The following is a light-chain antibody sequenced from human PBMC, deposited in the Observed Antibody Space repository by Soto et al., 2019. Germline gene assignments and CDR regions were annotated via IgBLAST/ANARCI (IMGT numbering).Light chain of an antibody. J-gene: IGLJ3*02. CDR1: SSNIGSNY. V-gene: IGLV1-47*01. Sequence: QSVLTQPPSASGTPGQRVTISCSGSSSNIGSNYVYWYQHLPGTAPKLLIYRNNQRPSGVPDRFSGSKSGTSASLTISGLQAEDEADYYCSLYTTTSTRWVFGGGTKLTVL. CDR2: RNN. CDR3: SLYTTTSTRWV.